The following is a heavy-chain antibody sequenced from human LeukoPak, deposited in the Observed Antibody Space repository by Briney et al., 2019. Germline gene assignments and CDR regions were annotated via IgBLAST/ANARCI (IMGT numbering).Heavy chain of an antibody. D-gene: IGHD3-22*01. CDR3: ARADYYYDSSGHPLLYFDY. V-gene: IGHV4-59*08. CDR2: IYYSGRT. Sequence: PSETLSLTCTVSGGSISSYYWSWIRQPPGKGLEWIGYIYYSGRTNYNPSLKSRVTISVDTSKNQFSLKLSSVTAADTAVYYCARADYYYDSSGHPLLYFDYWGQGTLVTVSS. J-gene: IGHJ4*02. CDR1: GGSISSYY.